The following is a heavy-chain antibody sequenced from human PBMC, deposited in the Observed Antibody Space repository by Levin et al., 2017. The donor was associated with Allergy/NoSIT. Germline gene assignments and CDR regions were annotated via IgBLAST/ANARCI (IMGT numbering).Heavy chain of an antibody. Sequence: ASETLSLTCAVSGGSISTDNWWSWIRQPPGKGLEWIGEIYRSGDTNHNPSLRSRVPMSVDKSKNHFSLKLSSVTAADTAVYYCATVEGLFCSGVSCSYSFHYWGQGALVTVSS. D-gene: IGHD3-9*01. CDR2: IYRSGDT. V-gene: IGHV4-4*02. J-gene: IGHJ4*02. CDR1: GGSISTDNW. CDR3: ATVEGLFCSGVSCSYSFHY.